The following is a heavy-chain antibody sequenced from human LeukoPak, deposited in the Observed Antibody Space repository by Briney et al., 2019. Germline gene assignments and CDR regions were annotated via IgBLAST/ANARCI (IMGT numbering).Heavy chain of an antibody. Sequence: ASVKVSCEASGYTFTSYGIIWVRQAPGQGLEWMGWISAYNGNTNYAQKLQGRVTMTTDTSTSTAYMELRSLRSDDTAVYYCARTLGPPYYYGSGSYDFDYWGQGTLVTVSS. V-gene: IGHV1-18*04. CDR2: ISAYNGNT. D-gene: IGHD3-10*01. J-gene: IGHJ4*02. CDR3: ARTLGPPYYYGSGSYDFDY. CDR1: GYTFTSYG.